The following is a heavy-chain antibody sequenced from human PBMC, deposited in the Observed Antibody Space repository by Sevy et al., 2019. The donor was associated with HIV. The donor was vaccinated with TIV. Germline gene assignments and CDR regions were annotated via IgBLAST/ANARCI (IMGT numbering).Heavy chain of an antibody. J-gene: IGHJ3*02. Sequence: GGSLRLSCEASGFAFRDSAIHWVRQSPGKGLEWVALISHGGSYEYYVDSVKGRFTVSSDRSKNILYLIMDSLRAEDTAVYYCARMVSGGLRWELIKENAFDIWGQGTAVTVSS. V-gene: IGHV3-30-3*01. CDR3: ARMVSGGLRWELIKENAFDI. CDR1: GFAFRDSA. D-gene: IGHD4-17*01. CDR2: ISHGGSYE.